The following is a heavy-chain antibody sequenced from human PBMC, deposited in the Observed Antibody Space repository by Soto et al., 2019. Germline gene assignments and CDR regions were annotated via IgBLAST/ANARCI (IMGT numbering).Heavy chain of an antibody. CDR1: GYTFSTKW. D-gene: IGHD6-19*01. J-gene: IGHJ4*02. V-gene: IGHV5-51*01. CDR2: IYPGDSET. CDR3: ARHSRRSSGWYGDY. Sequence: GESLKISCKVSGYTFSTKWIGWARQMPGKGLEWIGIIYPGDSETRYSPSFQGQVTISADKSISTAYLQWSSLEASDTATYYCARHSRRSSGWYGDYWGQGTLVTVSS.